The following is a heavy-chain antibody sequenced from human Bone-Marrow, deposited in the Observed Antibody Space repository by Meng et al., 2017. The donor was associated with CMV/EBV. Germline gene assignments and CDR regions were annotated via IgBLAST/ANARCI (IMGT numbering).Heavy chain of an antibody. CDR2: ISSSGDRT. J-gene: IGHJ4*02. CDR3: ARGFTTDY. Sequence: GESLKISCAASGFTFSSYAVHWVRQAPGKGLEWISYISSSGDRTLNAESVRGRFRTSRDNAKSSIYLEMESLRVEDTAIYYCARGFTTDYWGQGTLVTVSS. CDR1: GFTFSSYA. D-gene: IGHD3-3*01. V-gene: IGHV3-48*03.